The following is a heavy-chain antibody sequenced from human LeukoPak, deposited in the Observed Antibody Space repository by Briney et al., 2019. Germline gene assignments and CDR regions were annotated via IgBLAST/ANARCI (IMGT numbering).Heavy chain of an antibody. CDR2: IKQDGSEK. D-gene: IGHD3-16*01. Sequence: GGSLRLSCAASGFTFSSYDMTWVRQAPGKGLEWVANIKQDGSEKYYVDSVKGRFTISRDNAKNSLFLQMNSLRAEDTAVYYCARDMWGRSLWSGNLGGHSFDYWGRGTLVTVSS. CDR1: GFTFSSYD. V-gene: IGHV3-7*01. CDR3: ARDMWGRSLWSGNLGGHSFDY. J-gene: IGHJ4*02.